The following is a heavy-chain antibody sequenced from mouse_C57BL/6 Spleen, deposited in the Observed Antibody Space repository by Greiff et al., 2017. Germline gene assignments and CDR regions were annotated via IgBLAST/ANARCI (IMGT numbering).Heavy chain of an antibody. CDR1: GYTFTDYE. CDR3: TREGNYDGSTPGAWFAY. J-gene: IGHJ3*01. D-gene: IGHD1-1*01. V-gene: IGHV1-15*01. Sequence: QVQLQQSGAELVRPGASVTLSCKASGYTFTDYEMHWVKQTPVHGLEWIGAIDPETGGTAYNQKFKGKAILTADKSSSTAYMELRSLTSEDSAVYYWTREGNYDGSTPGAWFAYWGQGTLVTVSA. CDR2: IDPETGGT.